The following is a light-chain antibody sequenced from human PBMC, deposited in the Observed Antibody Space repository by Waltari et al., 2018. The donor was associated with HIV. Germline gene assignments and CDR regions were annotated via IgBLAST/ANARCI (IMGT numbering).Light chain of an antibody. CDR3: QQFDDWEYT. CDR2: GTS. CDR1: KVVNSNY. J-gene: IGKJ2*01. V-gene: IGKV3-20*01. Sequence: EVVLTQSPGALSLSPGENVSLSCRASKVVNSNYLAWYQQRRGQPPTLVLSGTSVRAPGVPARFSGSGSGTLFILTINGLVPEDFTTYFCQQFDDWEYTFGQGTQLELK.